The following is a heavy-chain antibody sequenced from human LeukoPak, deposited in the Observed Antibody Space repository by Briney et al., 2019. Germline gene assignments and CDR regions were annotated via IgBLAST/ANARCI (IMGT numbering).Heavy chain of an antibody. V-gene: IGHV4-39*01. J-gene: IGHJ4*02. CDR2: IYYSGST. Sequence: SETPSLTCTVWGGSISSSSYYWGWSRQPPGRVLEWIGSIYYSGSTYYTPSLKSRVTISVDTSKNPFPLKLSSVTAADMAVYYCARLSFGWYPFDSWGQGTLVTVSS. CDR1: GGSISSSSYY. CDR3: ARLSFGWYPFDS. D-gene: IGHD6-19*01.